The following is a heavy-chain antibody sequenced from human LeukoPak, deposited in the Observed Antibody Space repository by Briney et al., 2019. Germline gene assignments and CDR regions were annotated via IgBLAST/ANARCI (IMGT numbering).Heavy chain of an antibody. CDR1: GGTFSSYA. CDR2: IIPIFGTA. Sequence: SVKVSCKASGGTFSSYAISWVRQAPGQGLEWMGGIIPIFGTANYAQKFQGRVTITADESTSTAYMELSSLRAEDTAVYYCARSYSYGFWVPFDYWGQGTLVTVSS. D-gene: IGHD5-18*01. J-gene: IGHJ4*02. V-gene: IGHV1-69*13. CDR3: ARSYSYGFWVPFDY.